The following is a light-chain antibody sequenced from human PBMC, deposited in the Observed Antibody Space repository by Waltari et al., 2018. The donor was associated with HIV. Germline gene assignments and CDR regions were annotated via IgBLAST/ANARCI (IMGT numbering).Light chain of an antibody. V-gene: IGLV2-23*02. J-gene: IGLJ1*01. CDR2: DVS. CDR3: CSYAGSNTYL. Sequence: SALTPPASVSGFPGQSITISCTGSSSDVGSYNYVSWYQQHPGKAPKLLIYDVSKRPSGVSNRFSGSKSGNTASLTISGLQAEDEADYYCCSYAGSNTYLFGTGTEVTVL. CDR1: SSDVGSYNY.